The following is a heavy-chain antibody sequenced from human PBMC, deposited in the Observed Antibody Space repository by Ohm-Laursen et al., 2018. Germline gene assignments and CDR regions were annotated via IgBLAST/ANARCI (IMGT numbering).Heavy chain of an antibody. CDR3: ARGSGEYVYY. CDR1: GFTFSSHW. Sequence: SLRLSCAASGFTFSSHWMHWVRQAPGKGLVWVSFIDNDGSITAYADSVKGRFTISRDNAKNTLHLQMNSLRAEDTAVYYCARGSGEYVYYWGQGTLVTVSS. D-gene: IGHD2-15*01. J-gene: IGHJ4*02. CDR2: IDNDGSIT. V-gene: IGHV3-74*01.